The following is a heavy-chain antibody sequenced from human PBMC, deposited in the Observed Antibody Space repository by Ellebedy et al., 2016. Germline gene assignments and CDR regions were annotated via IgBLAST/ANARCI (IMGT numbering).Heavy chain of an antibody. D-gene: IGHD2-15*01. CDR2: FNAANGNT. Sequence: ASVKVSCKASGYIFSNFGVHWVRQAPGQSLEWLGWFNAANGNTRYSPKFQGRVTVTGDTSTSTAYMELRSLRFDDAAVYYCARDQDGYDTKPNYFRYWGQGTLVTVSS. V-gene: IGHV1-3*01. CDR3: ARDQDGYDTKPNYFRY. CDR1: GYIFSNFG. J-gene: IGHJ4*02.